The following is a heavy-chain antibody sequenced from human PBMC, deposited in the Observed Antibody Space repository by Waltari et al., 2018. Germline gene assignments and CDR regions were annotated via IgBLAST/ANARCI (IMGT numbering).Heavy chain of an antibody. Sequence: EVQLVESGGGLVQPGRSLRLSCAASGFTFTAYAMHWVRQAPGKGLEWVSGISWNSGSIGYADSVKGRFTISRDNAKNSLYLQMNSLRAEDTALYYCAKDLTGYYSAFWFDPWGQGTLVTVSS. CDR3: AKDLTGYYSAFWFDP. CDR1: GFTFTAYA. J-gene: IGHJ5*02. D-gene: IGHD3-9*01. CDR2: ISWNSGSI. V-gene: IGHV3-9*01.